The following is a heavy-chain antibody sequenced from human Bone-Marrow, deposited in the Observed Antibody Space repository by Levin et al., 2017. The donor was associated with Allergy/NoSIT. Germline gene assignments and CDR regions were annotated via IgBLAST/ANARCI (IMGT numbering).Heavy chain of an antibody. CDR1: GFTFNLYW. D-gene: IGHD6-19*01. CDR2: IEKDGNEM. Sequence: GESLKISCAASGFTFNLYWMNLIRQAPGKGLEWVANIEKDGNEMHYVDSVEGRFTISRDNAKNVLYLEMSSLRVEDTALYYCGTDVGIAVADRNYWGQGVLVTVSS. V-gene: IGHV3-7*01. J-gene: IGHJ4*02. CDR3: GTDVGIAVADRNY.